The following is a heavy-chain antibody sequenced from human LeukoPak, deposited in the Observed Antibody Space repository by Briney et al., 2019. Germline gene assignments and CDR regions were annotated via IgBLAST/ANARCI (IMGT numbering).Heavy chain of an antibody. D-gene: IGHD4-17*01. V-gene: IGHV4-4*07. J-gene: IGHJ6*02. Sequence: SGTLSLTCAVSGGSISSSNWWSWIRQPAGKGLEWIGRIYTSGSTNYNPSLKSRVTISVDTSKNQFSLKLSSVTAAETAVYYCARDKVTTGYGMDVWGQGTTVTVSS. CDR3: ARDKVTTGYGMDV. CDR2: IYTSGST. CDR1: GGSISSSNW.